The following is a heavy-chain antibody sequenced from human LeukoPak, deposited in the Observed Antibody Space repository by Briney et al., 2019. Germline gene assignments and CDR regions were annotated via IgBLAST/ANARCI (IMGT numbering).Heavy chain of an antibody. V-gene: IGHV3-13*01. Sequence: GGSLRLSCEASGFTFSSYDMHWVRQAPGKGLEWVSAIGTAGDTYYPGSVKGRFTISRENAKNSLYLQMNSLRAGDTAVYYCARGTYGHYFDYWGQGTLVTVSS. J-gene: IGHJ4*02. CDR1: GFTFSSYD. CDR3: ARGTYGHYFDY. CDR2: IGTAGDT. D-gene: IGHD2-8*01.